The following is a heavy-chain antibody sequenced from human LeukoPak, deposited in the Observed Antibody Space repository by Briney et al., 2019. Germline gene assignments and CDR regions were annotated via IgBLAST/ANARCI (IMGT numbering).Heavy chain of an antibody. V-gene: IGHV3-21*01. CDR3: ARAPSSGWAVDY. Sequence: PGGSLRLSCAASGFTFSSYSMNWVRQAPGKGLEWVSSISSSSSYIYYADSVKGRFTISRDNAKNSLYLQMNSLRAEDTAVYYCARAPSSGWAVDYWGQGTLVTVSS. J-gene: IGHJ4*02. CDR1: GFTFSSYS. CDR2: ISSSSSYI. D-gene: IGHD6-19*01.